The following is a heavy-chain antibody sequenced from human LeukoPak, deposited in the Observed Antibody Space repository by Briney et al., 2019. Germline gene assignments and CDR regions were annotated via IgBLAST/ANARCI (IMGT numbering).Heavy chain of an antibody. CDR1: GGTFSSYA. J-gene: IGHJ4*02. CDR3: ARNTYYYGSGSYYPIDY. CDR2: IIPILGIA. D-gene: IGHD3-10*01. V-gene: IGHV1-69*04. Sequence: SVKVSCKASGGTFSSYAISWVRQAPGQGLEWMGRIIPILGIANYAQNFQGRVTITADKSTSTAYMELSSLRSEDTAVYYCARNTYYYGSGSYYPIDYWGQGTLVTVSS.